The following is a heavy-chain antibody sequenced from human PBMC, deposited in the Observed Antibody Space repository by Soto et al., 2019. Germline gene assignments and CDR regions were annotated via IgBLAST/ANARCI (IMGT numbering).Heavy chain of an antibody. CDR1: GGTFSSYG. V-gene: IGHV1-69*01. Sequence: QVQLVQSGAEVKKPGSSVKVSCKASGGTFSSYGINWVRQAPGQGLEWMGGVIPLFGAANYAQKCQGRVTITADASSSIVYMELSSLRSEDTAVYYCAREQHDPYDSSGYYFNWFDTWGQGTLVTVSS. D-gene: IGHD3-22*01. CDR3: AREQHDPYDSSGYYFNWFDT. CDR2: VIPLFGAA. J-gene: IGHJ5*02.